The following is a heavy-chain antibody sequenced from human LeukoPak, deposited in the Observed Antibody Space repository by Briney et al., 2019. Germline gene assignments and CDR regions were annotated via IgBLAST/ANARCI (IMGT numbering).Heavy chain of an antibody. CDR2: INHSGST. J-gene: IGHJ6*02. V-gene: IGHV4-34*01. CDR1: GGSFSGYY. D-gene: IGHD3-3*01. Sequence: PSETLSLTCAVYGGSFSGYYWSWIRQPPGKGLEWIGEINHSGSTNYNPSLKSRVTISVDTSKNQFSLKLSSVTAADTAVYYCARVVNHVQGGYYDFWSGFQLYYYGMDVWGQGTTVTVSS. CDR3: ARVVNHVQGGYYDFWSGFQLYYYGMDV.